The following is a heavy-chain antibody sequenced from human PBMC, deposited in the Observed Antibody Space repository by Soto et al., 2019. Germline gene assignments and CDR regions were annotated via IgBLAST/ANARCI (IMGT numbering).Heavy chain of an antibody. CDR3: AGRTSSDYADAFDM. D-gene: IGHD3-22*01. CDR2: INSDGRST. CDR1: ETTFSSYW. J-gene: IGHJ3*02. Sequence: EVQLVESGGGLVQSGGSLRLSCAVSETTFSSYWMHWVRQAPGKGLVWVSRINSDGRSTSYADSVKGRFTISRDNAKNTLYLQMNSLRAEDAAVYYCAGRTSSDYADAFDMWGKGTTVTVSA. V-gene: IGHV3-74*01.